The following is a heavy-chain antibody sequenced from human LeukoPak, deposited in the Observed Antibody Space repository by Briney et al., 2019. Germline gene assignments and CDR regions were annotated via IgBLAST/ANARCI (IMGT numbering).Heavy chain of an antibody. CDR2: ISSSSSYI. J-gene: IGHJ4*02. CDR1: GFTFSSYS. CDR3: ARDGPEFYYGSGSYPDY. Sequence: GGSLRLSCAASGFTFSSYSMNWVRQAPGKGLEWVSSISSSSSYIYYADSVKGRFTISRDNAKNSLYLQMNSLRAEDTAVYYCARDGPEFYYGSGSYPDYWGQGTLVTVSS. V-gene: IGHV3-21*01. D-gene: IGHD3-10*01.